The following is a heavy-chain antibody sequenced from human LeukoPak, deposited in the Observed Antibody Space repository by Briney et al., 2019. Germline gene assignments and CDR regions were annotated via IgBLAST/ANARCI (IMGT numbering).Heavy chain of an antibody. CDR3: ARGYSSGISQN. V-gene: IGHV1-2*06. D-gene: IGHD6-19*01. CDR2: INPNSGGT. CDR1: VYTFTGYY. J-gene: IGHJ4*02. Sequence: ASVKVSCKASVYTFTGYYMHWVRQAPGQGLEWMGRINPNSGGTNYAQKFQGRATITRDTSISTAYMELSRLRSDDTAVYYCARGYSSGISQNWGQGTLVTVSS.